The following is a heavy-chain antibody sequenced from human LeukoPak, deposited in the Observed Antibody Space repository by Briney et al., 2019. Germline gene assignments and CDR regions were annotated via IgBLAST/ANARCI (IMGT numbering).Heavy chain of an antibody. CDR1: GGSVSSGSYY. D-gene: IGHD1-26*01. CDR3: ARSGGYWFDP. V-gene: IGHV4-61*01. Sequence: SETLSLTCTVSGGSVSSGSYYWSWIRQPPGKGLEWIGYVYYSGSTNYNPSLKSRITISVDTSKNQSSLKLSSVTAADTAVYYCARSGGYWFDPWGQGTLVTVSS. J-gene: IGHJ5*02. CDR2: VYYSGST.